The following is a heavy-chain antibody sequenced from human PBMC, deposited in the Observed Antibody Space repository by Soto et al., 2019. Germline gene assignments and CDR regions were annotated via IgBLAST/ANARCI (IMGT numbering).Heavy chain of an antibody. V-gene: IGHV4-59*02. Sequence: QVELQESGPGLVKPSETLSLTCSVYGTSVNTYCWSWIRQPPGQGLEWIGNICSTGNTKYNPSLKNRVTISIDTSKNQFSLRLTSLTAADTALYFCARDGGAPGVSFESDIWGRGSRVTVSS. CDR1: GTSVNTYC. CDR3: ARDGGAPGVSFESDI. J-gene: IGHJ4*02. CDR2: ICSTGNT. D-gene: IGHD3-3*01.